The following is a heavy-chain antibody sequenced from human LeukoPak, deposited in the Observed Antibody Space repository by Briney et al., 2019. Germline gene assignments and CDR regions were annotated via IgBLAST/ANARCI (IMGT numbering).Heavy chain of an antibody. J-gene: IGHJ4*02. D-gene: IGHD1-26*01. Sequence: PGGSLRLSCAASGFTFSDYYMSWIRQAPGKGLEWVSYISSSGSTIYYADSVKGRFTISRDNAKNSLYLQMNSLRAEDTAVYYCARAVVSARVGAPLFDYWGQGTLVTVSS. CDR2: ISSSGSTI. CDR3: ARAVVSARVGAPLFDY. V-gene: IGHV3-11*01. CDR1: GFTFSDYY.